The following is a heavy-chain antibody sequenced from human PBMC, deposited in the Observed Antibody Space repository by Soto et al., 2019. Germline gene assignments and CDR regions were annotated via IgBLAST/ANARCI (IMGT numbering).Heavy chain of an antibody. CDR2: INDSGNI. CDR1: GGSFSGYQ. J-gene: IGHJ6*03. D-gene: IGHD3-10*01. Sequence: QVQLQQWGAGLLKPSETLSLTCAVYGGSFSGYQWTWIRQTPGKRLEWIGEINDSGNINYNPSLKSRVTILVDTPNKPISLKLSSVTAADTAVYYCARGLILWFGELSRRGGYYYYMDVWGKGTTVTVSS. CDR3: ARGLILWFGELSRRGGYYYYMDV. V-gene: IGHV4-34*01.